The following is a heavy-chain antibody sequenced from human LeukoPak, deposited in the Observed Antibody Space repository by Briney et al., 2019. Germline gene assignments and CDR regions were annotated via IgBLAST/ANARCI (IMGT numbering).Heavy chain of an antibody. CDR1: GDSVTNNY. Sequence: SETLSLTCTVSGDSVTNNYWAWVRQPAGKGLEWIGRLYTSGTTNYNPSLKSRLTISADKSKNQFSLTLTSVNAADTAVYYCAREAAIAGGGWISDHWGQGTLVTVSS. D-gene: IGHD6-13*01. CDR2: LYTSGTT. J-gene: IGHJ4*02. CDR3: AREAAIAGGGWISDH. V-gene: IGHV4-4*07.